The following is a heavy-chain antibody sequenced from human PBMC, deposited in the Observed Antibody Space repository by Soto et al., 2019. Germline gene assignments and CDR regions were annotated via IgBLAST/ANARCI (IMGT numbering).Heavy chain of an antibody. D-gene: IGHD5-12*01. CDR3: ASWIDGYIAGTPLDY. CDR1: GGTFSSYT. J-gene: IGHJ4*02. Sequence: QVQLVQSGAEVKKPGSSVKVSCKASGGTFSSYTISWVRQAPGQGLEWMGRIIPILGIANYAQKFQGRVTITADKSTSTAYMELSRLRAEDTAAYYCASWIDGYIAGTPLDYWGQGTLVTVSP. V-gene: IGHV1-69*02. CDR2: IIPILGIA.